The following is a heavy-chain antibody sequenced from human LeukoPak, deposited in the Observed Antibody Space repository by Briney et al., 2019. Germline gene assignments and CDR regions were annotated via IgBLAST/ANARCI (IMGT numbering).Heavy chain of an antibody. Sequence: GGSLRLSCAASGFPFSRYWLSWVRQAPGKGLEWVANIKQDGSEKYYVDSVKGRFTISRDNAKNSLYLQMNSLRVEDTAVYYCARGWEIDPWGQGTLVTVSS. CDR2: IKQDGSEK. V-gene: IGHV3-7*05. J-gene: IGHJ5*02. D-gene: IGHD1-26*01. CDR1: GFPFSRYW. CDR3: ARGWEIDP.